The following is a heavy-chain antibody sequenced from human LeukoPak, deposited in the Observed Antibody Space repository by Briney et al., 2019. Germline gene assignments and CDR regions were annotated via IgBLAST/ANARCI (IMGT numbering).Heavy chain of an antibody. V-gene: IGHV1-46*01. J-gene: IGHJ4*02. CDR2: INPSGGST. CDR3: ARDYSNARAFDY. D-gene: IGHD4-11*01. Sequence: ASVKVSCKAYGYTFTNYFIHWVRQAPGQGLEWMGIINPSGGSTSYAQKFQGTVTMTRDTSTNTVYVELSSLRSEDTAVYYCARDYSNARAFDYWGQGTLVTVSS. CDR1: GYTFTNYF.